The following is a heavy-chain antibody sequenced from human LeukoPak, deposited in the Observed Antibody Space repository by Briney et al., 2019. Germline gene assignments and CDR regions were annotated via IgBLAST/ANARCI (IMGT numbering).Heavy chain of an antibody. CDR2: INHNGNVN. V-gene: IGHV3-7*03. D-gene: IGHD6-13*01. Sequence: TGGSLRLSCAASGFTFSSYWMNWARQAPGKGLEWVASINHNGNVNYYVDSVKGRFTNSRDNSKNTLYLQMNSLRAEDTAVYYCAKTGFDSSSWYTPYYYYGMDVWGQGTTVTVSS. J-gene: IGHJ6*02. CDR3: AKTGFDSSSWYTPYYYYGMDV. CDR1: GFTFSSYW.